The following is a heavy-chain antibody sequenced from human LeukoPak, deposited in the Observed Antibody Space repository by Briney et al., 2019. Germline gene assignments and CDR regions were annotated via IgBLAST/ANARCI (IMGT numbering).Heavy chain of an antibody. D-gene: IGHD4-17*01. CDR2: ISGSGGST. Sequence: GGPLRLSCAASGFTFSSYAMSWVRQAPGKGLEWVSAISGSGGSTYYADSVKGRFTISRDNSKNTLYLQMNSLRAEDTAVYYCAKWGVALYGDYAGGLRYWGQGTLVTVSS. CDR3: AKWGVALYGDYAGGLRY. CDR1: GFTFSSYA. J-gene: IGHJ4*02. V-gene: IGHV3-23*01.